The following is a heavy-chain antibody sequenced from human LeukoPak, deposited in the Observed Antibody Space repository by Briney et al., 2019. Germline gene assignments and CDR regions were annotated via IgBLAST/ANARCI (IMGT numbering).Heavy chain of an antibody. V-gene: IGHV3-23*01. CDR3: AKDPETSSSYFDY. D-gene: IGHD6-13*01. CDR2: ISGSGGSA. CDR1: GFTFSSYA. J-gene: IGHJ4*02. Sequence: GGSLRLSCAASGFTFSSYAMSWVRQAPGKGLEWVSAISGSGGSAYYADSVKGRFTISRDNSKNTLYLQMNSLRAKDTAVYYCAKDPETSSSYFDYWGQGTLVTVSS.